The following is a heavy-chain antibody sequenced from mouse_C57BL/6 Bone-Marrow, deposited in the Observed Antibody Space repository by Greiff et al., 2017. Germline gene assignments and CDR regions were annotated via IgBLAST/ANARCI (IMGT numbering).Heavy chain of an antibody. CDR1: GYTFTSYW. CDR3: TKMVTTWRYYAMDY. J-gene: IGHJ4*01. D-gene: IGHD2-1*01. V-gene: IGHV1-5*01. Sequence: VQLQQSGTVLARPGASVKMSCKTSGYTFTSYWMHWVKQRPGQGLEWIGAIYPGNSDTSYNQKFKGKAKLTAVTSASTAYMELSSLTNEDSAVYYCTKMVTTWRYYAMDYWGQGTSVTVSS. CDR2: IYPGNSDT.